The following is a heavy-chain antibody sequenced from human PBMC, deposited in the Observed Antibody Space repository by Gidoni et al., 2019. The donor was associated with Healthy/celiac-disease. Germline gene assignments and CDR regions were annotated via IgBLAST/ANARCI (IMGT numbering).Heavy chain of an antibody. CDR3: ARMLRGAEYFHH. Sequence: QVQLQESGPGLVKLSQTLSLTCTVSGGSISSVGYYWRWIRPHPGQGLEWIGYIYYSGSTYYNPSLESRVTISVDTSKNQFSLKLSSVTAADTAVYYCARMLRGAEYFHHWGQGTLVTVSS. D-gene: IGHD3-16*01. CDR1: GGSISSVGYY. J-gene: IGHJ1*01. CDR2: IYYSGST. V-gene: IGHV4-31*03.